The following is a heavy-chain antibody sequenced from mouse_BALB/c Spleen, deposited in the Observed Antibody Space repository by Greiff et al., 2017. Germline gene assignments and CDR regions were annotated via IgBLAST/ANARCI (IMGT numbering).Heavy chain of an antibody. CDR1: GYTFTSYV. Sequence: EVHLVESGPELVKPGASVKMSCKASGYTFTSYVMHWVKQKPGQGLEWIGYINPYNDGTKYNEKFKGKATLTSDKSSSTAYMELSSLTSEDSAVYYCARSNYRYDGDGFYYYAMDYWGQGTSVTVSS. CDR2: INPYNDGT. V-gene: IGHV1-14*01. CDR3: ARSNYRYDGDGFYYYAMDY. J-gene: IGHJ4*01. D-gene: IGHD2-14*01.